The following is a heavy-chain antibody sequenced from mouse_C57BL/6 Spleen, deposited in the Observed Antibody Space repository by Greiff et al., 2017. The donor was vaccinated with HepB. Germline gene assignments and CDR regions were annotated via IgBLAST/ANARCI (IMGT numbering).Heavy chain of an antibody. Sequence: QVQLKESGTELVKPGASVKLSCKASGYNFTSYWMHWVKQRPGQGLEWIGNINPSNGGTNYNEKFKSKATLTVDKSSSTAYMQLSSLTSEDSAVYYCARSEDYYGSSFDYWGQGTTLTVSS. J-gene: IGHJ2*01. CDR2: INPSNGGT. CDR3: ARSEDYYGSSFDY. D-gene: IGHD1-1*01. V-gene: IGHV1-53*01. CDR1: GYNFTSYW.